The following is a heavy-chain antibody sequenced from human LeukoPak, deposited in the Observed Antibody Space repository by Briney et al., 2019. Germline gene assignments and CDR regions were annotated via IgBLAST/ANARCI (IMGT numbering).Heavy chain of an antibody. V-gene: IGHV3-23*01. CDR1: GFTFSSYA. CDR2: ISGSGSST. CDR3: AKGRYYYDNSDAFEI. Sequence: PGGSLRLSCAASGFTFSSYAMTWVRQAPGKGLEWASGISGSGSSTYYADSVKGRFTISRDNSKNTPYLQMNSLRAEDTAVYHCAKGRYYYDNSDAFEIWGQGTMVTVSS. J-gene: IGHJ3*02. D-gene: IGHD3-22*01.